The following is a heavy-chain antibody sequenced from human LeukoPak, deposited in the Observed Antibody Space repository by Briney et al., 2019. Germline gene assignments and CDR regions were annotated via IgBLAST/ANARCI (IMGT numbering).Heavy chain of an antibody. CDR2: INPNSGGT. Sequence: EASVKVSCKASGYTFTGYYMHWMRQAPGQGLEWMGWINPNSGGTNYAQKFQGRVTMTRDTSISTAYMELSRLRSDDTAVYYCARGRAAAKLVGDWFDPWGQGTLVTVSS. D-gene: IGHD6-13*01. CDR3: ARGRAAAKLVGDWFDP. CDR1: GYTFTGYY. V-gene: IGHV1-2*02. J-gene: IGHJ5*02.